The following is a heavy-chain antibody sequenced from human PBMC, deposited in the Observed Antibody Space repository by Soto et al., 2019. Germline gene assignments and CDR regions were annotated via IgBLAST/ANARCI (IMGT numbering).Heavy chain of an antibody. CDR2: IRAYDGKT. Sequence: ASVKVSCRASGSTFSRYAISWGRQTPGQRLELMGWIRAYDGKTTYAEKLQGRVTMTTDPATSTAYMALGSLRSDDTAVYYCARDPHEYWTSYRFDPWGQGTLVSVSS. CDR3: ARDPHEYWTSYRFDP. J-gene: IGHJ5*02. V-gene: IGHV1-18*01. CDR1: GSTFSRYA. D-gene: IGHD3-16*02.